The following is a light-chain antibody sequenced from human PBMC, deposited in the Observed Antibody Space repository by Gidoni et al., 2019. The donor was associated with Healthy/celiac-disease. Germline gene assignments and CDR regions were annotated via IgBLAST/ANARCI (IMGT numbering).Light chain of an antibody. Sequence: IVMTPSPLPLPVTPGEPASISCRSSQSLLHSNGYNYLDWYLQKPGQSPQLLIYLGSNRASGVPDRFSGSGSGTDFTLKISRVEAEDVGVYYCMQALQTPWTFGQGTKVEIK. V-gene: IGKV2-28*01. J-gene: IGKJ1*01. CDR3: MQALQTPWT. CDR2: LGS. CDR1: QSLLHSNGYNY.